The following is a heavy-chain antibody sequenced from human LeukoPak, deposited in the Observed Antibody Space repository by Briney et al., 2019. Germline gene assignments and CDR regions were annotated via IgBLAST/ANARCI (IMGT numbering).Heavy chain of an antibody. V-gene: IGHV1-69*13. Sequence: GASAKVSCKASGGTFSSYAISWVRQAPGQGLEWMGGIIPIFGTANYAQKFQGRVTITADESTSTAYMELSSLRSEDTAVYYCARDPSYCGGDCYSDWGQGTLVTVSS. D-gene: IGHD2-21*01. CDR3: ARDPSYCGGDCYSD. CDR1: GGTFSSYA. J-gene: IGHJ4*02. CDR2: IIPIFGTA.